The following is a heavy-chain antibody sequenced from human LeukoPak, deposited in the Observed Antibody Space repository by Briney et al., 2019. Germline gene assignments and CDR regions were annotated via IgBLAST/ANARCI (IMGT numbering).Heavy chain of an antibody. V-gene: IGHV3-23*01. CDR3: VKQRGIYLDFDY. CDR1: GFTFSSYA. D-gene: IGHD1-26*01. Sequence: GGSLRLSCAASGFTFSSYAMSWVRQAPGKGLEWVSAIIGSGGYTYSADSVKGRFTISRDNSKNTLSLQMDSLRAEDTAVYYCVKQRGIYLDFDYWGQGTLVTVPS. CDR2: IIGSGGYT. J-gene: IGHJ4*02.